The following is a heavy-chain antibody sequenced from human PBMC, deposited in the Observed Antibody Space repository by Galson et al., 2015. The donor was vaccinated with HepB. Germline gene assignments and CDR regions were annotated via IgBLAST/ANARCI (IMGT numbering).Heavy chain of an antibody. D-gene: IGHD3-3*02. CDR2: ISGSDNNV. CDR1: GFSFSADS. V-gene: IGHV3-48*02. Sequence: SLRLSCAASGFSFSADSMNWVRQAPGEGLEWISYISGSDNNVFYADSVKGRFTISRDNAKNSLYLEMNSLRDEDTAVYYCARSLHFLYYGMDVWGLGTTVIVSS. J-gene: IGHJ6*02. CDR3: ARSLHFLYYGMDV.